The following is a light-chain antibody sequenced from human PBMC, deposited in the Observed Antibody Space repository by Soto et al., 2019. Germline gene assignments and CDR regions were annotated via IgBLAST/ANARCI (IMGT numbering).Light chain of an antibody. V-gene: IGKV3-15*01. CDR1: QSVSSN. CDR3: QQYNNWPRRT. CDR2: GAS. Sequence: EIVMTQPPATLSVSPGERATLSCRASQSVSSNLAWYQQKPGQAPRLLIYGASTRATGIPARFSGSGSGTEFTLNIRSLQSEDFAVYYCQQYNNWPRRTLVQGTKVDIK. J-gene: IGKJ1*01.